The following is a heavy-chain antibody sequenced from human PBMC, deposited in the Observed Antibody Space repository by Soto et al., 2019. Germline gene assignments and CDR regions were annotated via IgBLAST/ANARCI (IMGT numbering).Heavy chain of an antibody. CDR2: IWNDGSKK. J-gene: IGHJ4*02. CDR3: ARENHDTNGYPHFDY. CDR1: GFTFSSYG. V-gene: IGHV3-33*01. Sequence: QAQLVESGGGVVQPGTSLRLSCVVSGFTFSSYGMHWFRQVPGKGLEWAAVIWNDGSKKYYADSVKGRFTVSRDNSKNTLYLQMNSLRFEDTAVYYCARENHDTNGYPHFDYWGQGTLVTVSS. D-gene: IGHD3-22*01.